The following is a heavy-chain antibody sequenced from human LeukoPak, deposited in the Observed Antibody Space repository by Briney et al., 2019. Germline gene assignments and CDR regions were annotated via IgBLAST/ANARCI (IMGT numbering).Heavy chain of an antibody. CDR2: ISSNGGST. D-gene: IGHD2-2*01. CDR3: ARVGGYCSSTSCPYNWFDP. V-gene: IGHV3-64*01. CDR1: GFTFSSYA. Sequence: GGSLRLSCAASGFTFSSYAMHWVRQAPGKGLEYVSAISSNGGSTYYANSVKGRFTISRDNSKNTLYLQMGSLRAKDMAVYYCARVGGYCSSTSCPYNWFDPWGQGTLVTVSS. J-gene: IGHJ5*02.